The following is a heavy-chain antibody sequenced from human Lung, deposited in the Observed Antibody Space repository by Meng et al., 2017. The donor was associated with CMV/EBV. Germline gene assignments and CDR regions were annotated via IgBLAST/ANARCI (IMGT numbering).Heavy chain of an antibody. Sequence: GGSLRLXCAASGFTFSSYSMHWVRQAPGKGLEWVAHVSFDGRNQYYADSMKGRFTVSRDNSKNTLDLQMKSLRTEDTAVYYCTKDQWGSSSSLTGMDVGGQGTTGTVSS. CDR2: VSFDGRNQ. V-gene: IGHV3-30*04. CDR3: TKDQWGSSSSLTGMDV. D-gene: IGHD6-6*01. J-gene: IGHJ6*02. CDR1: GFTFSSYS.